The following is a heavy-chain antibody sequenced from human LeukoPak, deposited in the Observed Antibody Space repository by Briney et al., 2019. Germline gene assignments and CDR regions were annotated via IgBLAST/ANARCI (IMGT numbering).Heavy chain of an antibody. CDR1: GGTFSSYA. V-gene: IGHV1-69*04. CDR3: AQEDREWSPDY. D-gene: IGHD3-3*01. Sequence: GASVKVSCKASGGTFSSYAISWVRQAPGQELEWMGRIIPILGIANYAQKFQGRVTITADKSTSTAYMELSSLRSEDTAVYYCAQEDREWSPDYWGQGTLVTVSS. J-gene: IGHJ4*02. CDR2: IIPILGIA.